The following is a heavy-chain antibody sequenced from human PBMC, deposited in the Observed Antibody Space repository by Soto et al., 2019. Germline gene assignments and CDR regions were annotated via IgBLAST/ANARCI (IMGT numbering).Heavy chain of an antibody. CDR2: ISYDGSNK. V-gene: IGHV3-30-3*01. CDR3: ARDKGAYYDILTGYSYYYYYGMDV. CDR1: GFTFSSYA. J-gene: IGHJ6*02. Sequence: LRLSCAASGFTFSSYAMHWVRQAPGKGLEWVAVISYDGSNKYYADSVKGRFTISRDNSKNTLYLQMNSLRAEDTAVYYCARDKGAYYDILTGYSYYYYYGMDVWGQGTTVTVSS. D-gene: IGHD3-9*01.